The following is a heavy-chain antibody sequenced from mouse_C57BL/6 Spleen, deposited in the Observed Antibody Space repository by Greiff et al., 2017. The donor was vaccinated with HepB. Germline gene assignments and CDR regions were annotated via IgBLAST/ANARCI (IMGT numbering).Heavy chain of an antibody. D-gene: IGHD2-1*01. V-gene: IGHV1-4*01. CDR3: ARETTKGAMDY. CDR2: INPSSGYT. Sequence: VQLQQSGAELARPGASVKMSCKASGYTFTSYTMHWVKQRPGQGLEWIGYINPSSGYTKYNQTFKDKATLTADKSASTAYMQLSSLTSEDSAVYYCARETTKGAMDYWGQGTSVTVAS. J-gene: IGHJ4*01. CDR1: GYTFTSYT.